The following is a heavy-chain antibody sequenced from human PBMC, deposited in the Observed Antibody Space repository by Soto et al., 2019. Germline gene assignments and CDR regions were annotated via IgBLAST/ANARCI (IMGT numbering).Heavy chain of an antibody. V-gene: IGHV1-18*01. Sequence: ASVKVSCKASGYTFTSYGISWVRQAPGQGLEWMGWISAYNGNTNYAQKLQGRVTMTTDTSTSTAYMELGSLRSDDTAVYYCARAPLRHYDFWRGYYSPNWFDPWGQGTLVTVSS. J-gene: IGHJ5*02. CDR1: GYTFTSYG. D-gene: IGHD3-3*01. CDR2: ISAYNGNT. CDR3: ARAPLRHYDFWRGYYSPNWFDP.